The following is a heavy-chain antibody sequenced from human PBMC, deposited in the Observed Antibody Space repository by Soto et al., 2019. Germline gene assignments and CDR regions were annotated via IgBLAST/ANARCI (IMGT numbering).Heavy chain of an antibody. V-gene: IGHV3-23*01. J-gene: IGHJ4*02. CDR2: ISGGGGST. Sequence: EMQLLESGGGLVQPGGSLRLSCAASGFTFSSFAMNWVRQDPGKGLEWVSGISGGGGSTYYADPVKGRFTISRDNSKSTLYLQMDSLRAEDTAVYYCAKGPMVRGVSHFDYWGQGTLVTVSS. CDR1: GFTFSSFA. D-gene: IGHD3-10*01. CDR3: AKGPMVRGVSHFDY.